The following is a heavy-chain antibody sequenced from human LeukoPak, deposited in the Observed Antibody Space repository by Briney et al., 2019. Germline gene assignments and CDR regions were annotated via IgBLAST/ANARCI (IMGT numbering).Heavy chain of an antibody. Sequence: PGGSLRLSCAASGFTFSSYAMSWVRQAPGKGLEWVSVIYSGGSTYYADSVKGRFTISRDNSKNTLYLQMNSLRAEDTAVYYCARDNEFDAGFVDYWGQGTLVTVSS. D-gene: IGHD1-1*01. CDR2: IYSGGST. V-gene: IGHV3-53*01. CDR1: GFTFSSYA. CDR3: ARDNEFDAGFVDY. J-gene: IGHJ4*02.